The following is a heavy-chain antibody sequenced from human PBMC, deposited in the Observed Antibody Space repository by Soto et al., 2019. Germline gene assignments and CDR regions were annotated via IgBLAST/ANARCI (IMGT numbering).Heavy chain of an antibody. CDR3: ARDRGDYSALDI. Sequence: WASVKVSCKTSGYTFNTHAMHWVRQAPGQRLEWMGWINGNTRYSQKFQGRVTITRDTSASTVYMELSSLKSEDTALYYCARDRGDYSALDIWGQGTMVTVSS. CDR1: GYTFNTHA. D-gene: IGHD4-17*01. J-gene: IGHJ3*02. CDR2: INGNT. V-gene: IGHV1-3*01.